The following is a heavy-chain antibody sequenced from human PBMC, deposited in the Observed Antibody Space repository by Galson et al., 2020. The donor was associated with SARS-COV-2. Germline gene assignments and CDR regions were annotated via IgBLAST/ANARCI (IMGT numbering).Heavy chain of an antibody. J-gene: IGHJ4*02. Sequence: GESRKISCKGPGYSFTRYWIGWVRQMPGKGLEWMGNIYPGDSDTRNSPSFQGQVTISADKSISTAYLQWSSLKASDTAMYYCARHGYYDSSGYYFGLGLFDYWGQGTLVTVSS. CDR1: GYSFTRYW. CDR2: IYPGDSDT. CDR3: ARHGYYDSSGYYFGLGLFDY. V-gene: IGHV5-51*01. D-gene: IGHD3-22*01.